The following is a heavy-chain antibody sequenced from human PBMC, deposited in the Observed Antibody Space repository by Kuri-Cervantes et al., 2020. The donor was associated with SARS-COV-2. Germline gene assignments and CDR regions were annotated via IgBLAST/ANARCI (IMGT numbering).Heavy chain of an antibody. Sequence: SETLSLTCTVSGGSVGSGSYYWSWIRQPPGKGLEWIGYIYYSGSTNYSPSLKSRVTISVDTSKNQFSLKLSSVTAADTAVYYCARERVAAAGRQYYYYGMDVWGQGTTVTVSS. CDR2: IYYSGST. CDR3: ARERVAAAGRQYYYYGMDV. V-gene: IGHV4-61*01. CDR1: GGSVGSGSYY. D-gene: IGHD6-13*01. J-gene: IGHJ6*02.